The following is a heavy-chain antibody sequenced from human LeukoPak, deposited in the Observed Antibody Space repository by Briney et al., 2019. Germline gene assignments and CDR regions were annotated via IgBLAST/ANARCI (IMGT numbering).Heavy chain of an antibody. V-gene: IGHV5-51*01. CDR2: IHPGDSDI. Sequence: GESLRISCKGSGYRFTDYWIAWVRQMPGKGLEWMGIIHPGDSDIRYRPSFQGQVTISADKSISTAYLQWSSLKASDTAMYYCARQDGSSWYYFDYWGQGTLVTVSS. CDR3: ARQDGSSWYYFDY. D-gene: IGHD6-13*01. J-gene: IGHJ4*02. CDR1: GYRFTDYW.